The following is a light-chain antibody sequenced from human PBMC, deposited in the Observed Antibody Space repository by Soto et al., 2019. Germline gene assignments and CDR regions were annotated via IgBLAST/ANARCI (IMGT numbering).Light chain of an antibody. CDR2: GAS. CDR1: QSVSNY. V-gene: IGKV3-20*01. Sequence: ENLVAQFPGPPFLFSREKNTPPLRASQSVSNYLAWYQRKPGQAPKLLIYGASSRATGIPDRFSGSGSGTDFTLTISRLEPEDFAVYYCHQYGGSPQTFGQGTKVDIK. CDR3: HQYGGSPQT. J-gene: IGKJ1*01.